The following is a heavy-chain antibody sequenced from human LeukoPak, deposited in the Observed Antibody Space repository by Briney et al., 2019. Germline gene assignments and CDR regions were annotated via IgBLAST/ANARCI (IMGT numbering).Heavy chain of an antibody. CDR2: INPNSGGT. D-gene: IGHD2-15*01. J-gene: IGHJ4*02. CDR1: GYTFTGYY. CDR3: ARPYCSGGSCSDY. V-gene: IGHV1-2*06. Sequence: ASVKVSCKASGYTFTGYYMHWVRQAPGQGLEWMGRINPNSGGTNYAQKFQGRVTMTRDTSISTAYMELSRLRSDDTAVYYCARPYCSGGSCSDYWGQGTLVTVSS.